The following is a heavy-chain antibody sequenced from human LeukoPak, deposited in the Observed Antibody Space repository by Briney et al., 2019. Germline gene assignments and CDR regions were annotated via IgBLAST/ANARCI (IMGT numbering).Heavy chain of an antibody. CDR3: ARVVAARPGGYFDY. Sequence: SVKVSCKASGGTFSSYAISWVRQAPGQGLEWMGRIIPIFGTANYAQKFQGRVTITTDESTSTAYMELSSLRSEDTAVYYCARVVAARPGGYFDYWGQGTLVTVPS. CDR2: IIPIFGTA. J-gene: IGHJ4*02. V-gene: IGHV1-69*05. CDR1: GGTFSSYA. D-gene: IGHD6-6*01.